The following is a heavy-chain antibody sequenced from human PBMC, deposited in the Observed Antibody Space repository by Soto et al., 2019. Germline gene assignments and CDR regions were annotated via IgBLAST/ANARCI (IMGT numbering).Heavy chain of an antibody. Sequence: GGSLRLSCAASGFTFDDYAMHWVRQAPGKGLEWVSGISWNSGSIGYADSVKGRFTISRDNAKNSLYLQMNSLRAEDTALYYCAKGGGSSWSNYYYYYMDVWGKGTTVTVSS. CDR2: ISWNSGSI. D-gene: IGHD6-13*01. CDR3: AKGGGSSWSNYYYYYMDV. J-gene: IGHJ6*03. V-gene: IGHV3-9*01. CDR1: GFTFDDYA.